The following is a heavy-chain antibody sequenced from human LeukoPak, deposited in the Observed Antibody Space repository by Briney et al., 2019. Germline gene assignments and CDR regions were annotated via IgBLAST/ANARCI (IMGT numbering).Heavy chain of an antibody. J-gene: IGHJ2*01. V-gene: IGHV3-13*01. Sequence: GGSLRLSCAASGFTFSNYDMHWVRQVMGKRLEWVSGIGTVGDTYYPGSLKGRFIISRDNAKNSLYLQMNSLRAGDTAVYYCARADGWTRDWYFDLWGRGTLVTVSS. CDR1: GFTFSNYD. D-gene: IGHD5-24*01. CDR2: IGTVGDT. CDR3: ARADGWTRDWYFDL.